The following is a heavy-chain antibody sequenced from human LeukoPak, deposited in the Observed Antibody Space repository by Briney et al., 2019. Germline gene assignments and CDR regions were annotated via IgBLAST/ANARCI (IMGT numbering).Heavy chain of an antibody. CDR1: GYTFTSYG. CDR3: ARDLYDFWSGYPGDY. V-gene: IGHV1-18*01. CDR2: ISAYNGNT. Sequence: ASVKVSCKASGYTFTSYGIRWVRQAPGQGLEWMGWISAYNGNTNYAQRLQGRVTMTTDTSTSTAYMELRSLRYDDTAVYYCARDLYDFWSGYPGDYWGQGTLVTVSS. J-gene: IGHJ4*02. D-gene: IGHD3-3*01.